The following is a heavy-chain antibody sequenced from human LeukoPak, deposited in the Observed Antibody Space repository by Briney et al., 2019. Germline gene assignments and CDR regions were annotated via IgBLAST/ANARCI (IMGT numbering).Heavy chain of an antibody. Sequence: VASVKVSCKASGYTFTGYYMHWVRQAPGQGLEWMGRINPNSDGTNYAQKFQDRITMTRATSISIVYIDLSSLRSADTAASYYAGSYGSGSYYGGNWFDPWGQGTLVTVAS. CDR3: AGSYGSGSYYGGNWFDP. CDR1: GYTFTGYY. J-gene: IGHJ5*02. D-gene: IGHD3-10*01. CDR2: INPNSDGT. V-gene: IGHV1-2*06.